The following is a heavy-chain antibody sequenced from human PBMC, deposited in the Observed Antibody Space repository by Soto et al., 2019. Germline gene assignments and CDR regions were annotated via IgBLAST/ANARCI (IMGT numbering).Heavy chain of an antibody. CDR2: IYYSGST. Sequence: QLQLQESGPGLVKPSETLSLTCTVSGGSISSSSYYWGWIRQPPGKGLEWIGSIYYSGSTYYNPSLKSRVTISVDTSKNQFSLKLSSVTAADTAVYYCARPQVVAANGWYDPWGQGTLVTVSS. V-gene: IGHV4-39*01. CDR1: GGSISSSSYY. J-gene: IGHJ5*02. D-gene: IGHD2-15*01. CDR3: ARPQVVAANGWYDP.